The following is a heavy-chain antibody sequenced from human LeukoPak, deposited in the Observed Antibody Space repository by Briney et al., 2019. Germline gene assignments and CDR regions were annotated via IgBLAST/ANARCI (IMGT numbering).Heavy chain of an antibody. V-gene: IGHV3-23*01. D-gene: IGHD3-22*01. Sequence: GGSLRLSCAASGFTFSTYVVNWVRQAPGKGLEWVSTITGSGGSTYYADSVKGRFTISRDNSKNTLYLQMNSLRAEDTAVYYCAKGPTRGYDSSGYPHYWGQGTLVTVSS. CDR2: ITGSGGST. CDR3: AKGPTRGYDSSGYPHY. J-gene: IGHJ4*02. CDR1: GFTFSTYV.